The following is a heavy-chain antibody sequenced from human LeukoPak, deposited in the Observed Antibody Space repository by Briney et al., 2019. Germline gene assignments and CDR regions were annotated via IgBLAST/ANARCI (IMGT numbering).Heavy chain of an antibody. D-gene: IGHD2-15*01. J-gene: IGHJ5*02. V-gene: IGHV3-21*01. CDR3: ARQGIFAAPFDP. CDR1: GFTFSSYS. Sequence: KTGGSLRLSCAASGFTFSSYSMNWVRQAPGKGLVWVSSISSSSSYIYYADSVKGRFTISRDNAKNSLYLQMNSLRAEDTAVYYCARQGIFAAPFDPRGQGTLVTVSS. CDR2: ISSSSSYI.